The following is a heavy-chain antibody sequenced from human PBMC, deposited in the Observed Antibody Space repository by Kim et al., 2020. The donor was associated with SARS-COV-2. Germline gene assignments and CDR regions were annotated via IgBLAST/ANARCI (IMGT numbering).Heavy chain of an antibody. CDR2: ISSSSSYI. J-gene: IGHJ3*02. D-gene: IGHD3-10*01. CDR3: ARVKWFRTGLFDI. Sequence: GGSLRLSCAASGFTFSSYSMNWVRQAPGKGLEWVSSISSSSSYIYYADSVKGRFTISRDNAKNSLYLQMNSLRAEDTAVYYCARVKWFRTGLFDIWGQGTMVTVSS. CDR1: GFTFSSYS. V-gene: IGHV3-21*01.